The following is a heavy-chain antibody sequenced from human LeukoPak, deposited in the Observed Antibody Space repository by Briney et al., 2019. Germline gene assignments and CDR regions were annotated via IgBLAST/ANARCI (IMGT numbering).Heavy chain of an antibody. CDR3: ARVRTNDLGMDV. J-gene: IGHJ6*02. D-gene: IGHD2-8*01. CDR1: GGSISSYY. V-gene: IGHV4-59*01. CDR2: IYYSGST. Sequence: SETLSLTCTVSGGSISSYYWSWIRQPPAKGLEWIGYIYYSGSTNYNPSLKSRVTISVDTSKNQFSLKLSSVTAADTAVYYCARVRTNDLGMDVWGQGTTVTVSS.